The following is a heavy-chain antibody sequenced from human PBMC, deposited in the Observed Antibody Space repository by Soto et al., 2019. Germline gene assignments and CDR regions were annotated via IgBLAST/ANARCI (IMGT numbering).Heavy chain of an antibody. CDR1: GGSISIYY. Sequence: ALETLSLTCTVSGGSISIYYWSWIRQPPGKGLEWIGYIYYSGSTNYNPSLKSRVTISVDTSKNQFSLKLSSVTAADTAVYYCASSYDILIGIDYWGQGTLVTVSS. CDR3: ASSYDILIGIDY. V-gene: IGHV4-59*01. D-gene: IGHD3-9*01. J-gene: IGHJ4*02. CDR2: IYYSGST.